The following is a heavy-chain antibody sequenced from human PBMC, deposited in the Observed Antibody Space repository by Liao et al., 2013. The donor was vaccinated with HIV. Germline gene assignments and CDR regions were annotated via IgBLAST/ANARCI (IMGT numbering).Heavy chain of an antibody. D-gene: IGHD7-27*01. V-gene: IGHV4-34*01. CDR3: ARGPQLGSWYFDL. CDR1: TESFSGYY. CDR2: VSDSGNT. Sequence: QEELQQWGAGLLKPSETLSLTCAVYTESFSGYYWSWLRQPPGKGLEWIGEVSDSGNTNYNPSLKSRVTMSVDTSKNQFSLKLTSVTATDTAVYFCARGPQLGSWYFDLWGRGTLVTVSS. J-gene: IGHJ2*01.